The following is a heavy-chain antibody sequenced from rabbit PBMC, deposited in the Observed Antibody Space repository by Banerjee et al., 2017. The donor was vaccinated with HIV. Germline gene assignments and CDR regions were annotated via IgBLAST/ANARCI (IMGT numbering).Heavy chain of an antibody. Sequence: QEQLVESGGGLVKPGASLTLTCTASGLDFSSSYWICWFRQAPGKGPEWIACIYNGDGSTDYANWAKGRFTISKTSSTTVTLQMTSLTAADTATYFCARDLAGVIGWNFGLWGQGTRVTVS. V-gene: IGHV1S45*01. D-gene: IGHD4-1*01. CDR2: IYNGDGST. J-gene: IGHJ6*01. CDR1: GLDFSSSYW. CDR3: ARDLAGVIGWNFGL.